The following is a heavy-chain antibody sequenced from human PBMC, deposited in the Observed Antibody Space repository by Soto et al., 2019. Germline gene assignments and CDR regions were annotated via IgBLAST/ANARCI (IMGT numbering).Heavy chain of an antibody. Sequence: ASVKVSCKAFGYTFTSYYMHWVRQAPGQGLEWMGIINPSGGSTSYAQKFQGRVTMTRDTSTSTVHMELSSLRSEDTAVYYCARDPAREGDTAMPTGYWGQGTLVTVSS. V-gene: IGHV1-46*01. CDR1: GYTFTSYY. D-gene: IGHD5-18*01. J-gene: IGHJ4*02. CDR3: ARDPAREGDTAMPTGY. CDR2: INPSGGST.